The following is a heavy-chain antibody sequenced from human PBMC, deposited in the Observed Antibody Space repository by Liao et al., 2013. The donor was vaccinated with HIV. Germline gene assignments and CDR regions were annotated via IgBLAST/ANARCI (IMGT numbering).Heavy chain of an antibody. D-gene: IGHD2-2*01. Sequence: QVQLQQWGAGLLKPSETLSLTCAVYGGSFSGYYWSWIRQPPGKGLECIGEINHSGSTNYNPSLKSRVTISLDTSKNQFSLKLSSVTAADTAVYYCARKSTYAHGFFNYYMDVWGRRDRRSPSP. CDR2: INHSGST. CDR1: GGSFSGYY. V-gene: IGHV4-34*01. CDR3: ARKSTYAHGFFNYYMDV. J-gene: IGHJ6*03.